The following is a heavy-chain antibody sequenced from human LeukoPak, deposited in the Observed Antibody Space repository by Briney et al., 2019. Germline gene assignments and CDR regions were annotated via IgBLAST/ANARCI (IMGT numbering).Heavy chain of an antibody. CDR1: GYTFTSYG. V-gene: IGHV1-18*01. CDR2: ISAYNGNT. D-gene: IGHD2-15*01. CDR3: ARVISPQYCNGGSCYSVWFDP. J-gene: IGHJ5*02. Sequence: GASVKVSCKASGYTFTSYGISWVRQAPGQGLEWMGWISAYNGNTNYAQKLQGRVTMTTDTSTSTAYMELRSLRSDDTAVYYCARVISPQYCNGGSCYSVWFDPWGQGTLVTVST.